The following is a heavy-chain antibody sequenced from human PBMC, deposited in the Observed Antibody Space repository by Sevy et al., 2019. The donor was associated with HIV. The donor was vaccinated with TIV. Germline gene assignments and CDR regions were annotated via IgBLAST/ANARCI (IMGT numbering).Heavy chain of an antibody. CDR1: GYTFTGYY. J-gene: IGHJ4*02. V-gene: IGHV1-2*02. CDR2: INPNSGGT. Sequence: ASVKVSGKASGYTFTGYYMHWVRQAPGQGLEWMGWINPNSGGTNYARKFQGRVTMTRDTSISTAYMELSRLRSDDTAVYYCAREVDTAMETVFDYWGQGTLVTVSS. CDR3: AREVDTAMETVFDY. D-gene: IGHD5-18*01.